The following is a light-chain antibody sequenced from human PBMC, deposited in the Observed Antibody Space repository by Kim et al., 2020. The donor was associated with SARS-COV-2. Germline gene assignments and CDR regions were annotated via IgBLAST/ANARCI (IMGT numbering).Light chain of an antibody. J-gene: IGKJ4*01. Sequence: AAINGKASRSGLDSTNNRTYLASYEQKPGQPPRLLIYWASTRESRVPVRFSGSGSGTDFTLTFSSLQAEDVAVYYCQQYYSTPFTFGGGTKVEIK. V-gene: IGKV4-1*01. CDR2: WAS. CDR1: RSGLDSTNNRTY. CDR3: QQYYSTPFT.